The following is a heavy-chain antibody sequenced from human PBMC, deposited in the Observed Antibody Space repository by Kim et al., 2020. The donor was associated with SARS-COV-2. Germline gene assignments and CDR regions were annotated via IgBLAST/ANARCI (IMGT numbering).Heavy chain of an antibody. D-gene: IGHD3-10*01. V-gene: IGHV3-33*01. CDR1: GSNFGSHH. J-gene: IGHJ5*01. CDR2: IWYDGSKQ. Sequence: RGSLRLSCAASGSNFGSHHMHWVRQAPGKGLEWVAVIWYDGSKQYYADSMKGRFTISRDNSKNMLFLQMNSLRAEDTALYYCARFFGTQLDSWGQGTLVTVSS. CDR3: ARFFGTQLDS.